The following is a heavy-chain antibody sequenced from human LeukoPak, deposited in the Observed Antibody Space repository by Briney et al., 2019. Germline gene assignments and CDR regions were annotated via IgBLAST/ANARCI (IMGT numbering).Heavy chain of an antibody. CDR3: ARGSNAGNWFDP. D-gene: IGHD4/OR15-4a*01. J-gene: IGHJ5*02. CDR1: GGSFSGYY. Sequence: PSETLSLTCAVYGGSFSGYYWSWIRQHPGKGLEWIAYIYYSGSTYYNPSLKSRVTISVDTSKNQFSLKLTSVTAADTAVYYCARGSNAGNWFDPWGQGTLVTVSS. V-gene: IGHV4-31*11. CDR2: IYYSGST.